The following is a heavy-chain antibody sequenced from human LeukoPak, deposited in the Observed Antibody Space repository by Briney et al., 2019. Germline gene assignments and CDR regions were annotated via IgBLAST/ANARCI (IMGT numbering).Heavy chain of an antibody. CDR2: INSDGSST. CDR3: ARDRGWGEPLGY. Sequence: GGSLRLSCAASGFTFSSYWMHWVRQTPGKGLVWVSRINSDGSSTSYADSVKGRFTISRDNAKNTLYLQMNSLRAEDTAVYYCARDRGWGEPLGYWGQGTLVTVSS. CDR1: GFTFSSYW. J-gene: IGHJ4*02. D-gene: IGHD1-26*01. V-gene: IGHV3-74*01.